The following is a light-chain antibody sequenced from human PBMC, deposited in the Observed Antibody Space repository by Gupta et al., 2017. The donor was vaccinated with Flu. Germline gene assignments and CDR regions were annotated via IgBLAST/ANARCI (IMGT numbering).Light chain of an antibody. Sequence: DVVMTQSPLFLSVTPGEPASISCRSSQSLLHSNGYTYFDWYLQKPGQPPQLLIYLGSMRASGVPDRFSGSGSGTDFTLRISGVEAEDVGVYYCMQALQTPSFGQGTKLEIK. J-gene: IGKJ2*03. CDR3: MQALQTPS. CDR1: QSLLHSNGYTY. V-gene: IGKV2-28*01. CDR2: LGS.